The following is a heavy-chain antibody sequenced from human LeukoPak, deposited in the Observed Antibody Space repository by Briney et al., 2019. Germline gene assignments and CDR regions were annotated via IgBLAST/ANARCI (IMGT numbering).Heavy chain of an antibody. Sequence: ASVKVSCKASGYTFTSYYMHWVRQAPGQGLEWMGIINPSGGSTSYAQKFQGRVTMTRDTSTSTVYMELSSLRSEDTAVYYCAREQGRGDYFSVRKYYYYGMDVWGQGTTVTVSS. CDR3: AREQGRGDYFSVRKYYYYGMDV. CDR2: INPSGGST. D-gene: IGHD4-17*01. CDR1: GYTFTSYY. J-gene: IGHJ6*02. V-gene: IGHV1-46*01.